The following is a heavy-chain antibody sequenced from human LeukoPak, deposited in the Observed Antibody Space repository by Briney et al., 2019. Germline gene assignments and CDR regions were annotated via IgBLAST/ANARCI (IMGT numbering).Heavy chain of an antibody. CDR3: GRNFGS. D-gene: IGHD3-10*01. CDR2: ITKTDTT. V-gene: IGHV3-69-1*01. Sequence: GGSLRLSCTAYGYTLTDHDMVWVRQAPGKGLEWLSTITKTDTTYYADSVKGRFSISRDNGKNSLFLHMNSLRAEDTAMYYCGRNFGSWGQGTLVTVSS. J-gene: IGHJ4*02. CDR1: GYTLTDHD.